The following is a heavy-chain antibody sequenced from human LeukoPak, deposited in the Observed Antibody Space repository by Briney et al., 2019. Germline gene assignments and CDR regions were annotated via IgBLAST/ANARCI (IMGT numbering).Heavy chain of an antibody. V-gene: IGHV1-69*01. D-gene: IGHD3-22*01. J-gene: IGHJ4*02. CDR3: ARVPYYYESSGYYFDY. Sequence: ASVKVSCKASGGTFSSYAISWVRQAPGQGLEWMGGIIPIFGTANYAQKFQGRVTITADESTSTAYMELSSLRSEDTAVYYCARVPYYYESSGYYFDYWGQGTLVTVSS. CDR1: GGTFSSYA. CDR2: IIPIFGTA.